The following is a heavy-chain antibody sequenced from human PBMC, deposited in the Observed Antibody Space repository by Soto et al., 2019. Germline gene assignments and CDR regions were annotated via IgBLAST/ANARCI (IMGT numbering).Heavy chain of an antibody. J-gene: IGHJ6*02. V-gene: IGHV4-34*01. CDR3: ALPWFGDAYYYGMDV. D-gene: IGHD3-10*01. Sequence: ETLSLTCAVYGGSFSGYYWSWIRQPPGKGLEWIGEINHSGSTNYNPSLKSRVTISVDTSKNQFSLKLSSVTVADTAVYYCALPWFGDAYYYGMDVWGQGTTVTVSS. CDR2: INHSGST. CDR1: GGSFSGYY.